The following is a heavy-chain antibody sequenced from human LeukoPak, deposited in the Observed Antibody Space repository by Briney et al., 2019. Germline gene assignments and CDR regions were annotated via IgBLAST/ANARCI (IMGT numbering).Heavy chain of an antibody. CDR1: GFTVNNNY. CDR3: AKAGGDTMVRGVIFNFDY. CDR2: LYSAGST. Sequence: PGGSLRLSCAASGFTVNNNYMTWVRQAPGKGLEWVSPLYSAGSTNFADSVKGRFSIPRNNSKNTLYLQINSLRADDTAVYYCAKAGGDTMVRGVIFNFDYWGQGTLVTVSS. V-gene: IGHV3-53*01. D-gene: IGHD3-10*01. J-gene: IGHJ4*02.